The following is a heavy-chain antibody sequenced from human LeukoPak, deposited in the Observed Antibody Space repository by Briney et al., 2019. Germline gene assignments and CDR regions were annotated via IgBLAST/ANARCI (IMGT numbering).Heavy chain of an antibody. CDR2: ISSSSSYI. Sequence: GGSLRLSCAASGFTFSSYSMNWVRQAPGKGLEWVSSISSSSSYIYYADSVKGRFTISRDNAKNSLYLQMNSLRAEDTAVYYCARDLWYSGSYRGLDYWGQGTLVTVSS. CDR3: ARDLWYSGSYRGLDY. CDR1: GFTFSSYS. D-gene: IGHD1-26*01. V-gene: IGHV3-21*01. J-gene: IGHJ4*02.